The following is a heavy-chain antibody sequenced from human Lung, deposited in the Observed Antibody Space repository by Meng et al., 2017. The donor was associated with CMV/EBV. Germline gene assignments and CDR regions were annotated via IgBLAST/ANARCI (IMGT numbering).Heavy chain of an antibody. CDR1: GFTFSDYY. CDR3: ARDRCGGDCYLHDD. Sequence: SLKISXAASGFTFSDYYMSWIRQAPGKGLEWVSYISSSGSTIYYADSVKGRFTISRDNAKNSLYLQMNSLRAEDTAVFYCARDRCGGDCYLHDDWGKGTXVTVSS. D-gene: IGHD2-21*01. CDR2: ISSSGSTI. J-gene: IGHJ4*02. V-gene: IGHV3-11*01.